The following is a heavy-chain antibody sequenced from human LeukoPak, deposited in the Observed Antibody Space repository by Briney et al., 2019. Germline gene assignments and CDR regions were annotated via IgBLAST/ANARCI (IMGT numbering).Heavy chain of an antibody. V-gene: IGHV3-30-3*01. CDR1: GFTFSSYA. Sequence: PAGGSLRLSCAASGFTFSSYAMHWVRQAPGKGLEWVAVISYDGSNKYYADSVKGRFTISRDNSKNTLYLQMNSLRAVDTAVYYCARASIVVVVAVPDYWGQGTLVTVSS. D-gene: IGHD2-15*01. CDR3: ARASIVVVVAVPDY. J-gene: IGHJ4*02. CDR2: ISYDGSNK.